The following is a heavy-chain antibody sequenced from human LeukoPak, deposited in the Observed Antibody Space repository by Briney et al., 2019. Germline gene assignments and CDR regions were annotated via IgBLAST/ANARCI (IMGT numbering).Heavy chain of an antibody. CDR3: ARDQANCYNT. CDR2: IFHTGST. Sequence: SETLSLTCAVSGGSITSPNWWSWVRQPPGKGLEWIGEIFHTGSTNFNPSLKSRVTISVDKSRNQFSLNLTSVTAADTAVYYCARDQANCYNTWGQGTLVTVSS. CDR1: GGSITSPNW. D-gene: IGHD2-2*02. J-gene: IGHJ5*02. V-gene: IGHV4-4*02.